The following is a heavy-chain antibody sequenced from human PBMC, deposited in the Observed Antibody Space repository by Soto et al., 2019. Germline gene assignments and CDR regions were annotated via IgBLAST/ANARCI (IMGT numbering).Heavy chain of an antibody. CDR3: ARDAPGVAPF. Sequence: QVQLQESGPGLVKPSQTLSLTCTVSGGSIIDGQTYLNWIRQHPERGLEWMGYINYRGTTNYSPALKSRLLISVDTSKNQFSLTLTSVTAADSAVYYCARDAPGVAPFWGQGTLVTVSS. CDR1: GGSIIDGQTY. J-gene: IGHJ4*02. CDR2: INYRGTT. D-gene: IGHD2-15*01. V-gene: IGHV4-31*03.